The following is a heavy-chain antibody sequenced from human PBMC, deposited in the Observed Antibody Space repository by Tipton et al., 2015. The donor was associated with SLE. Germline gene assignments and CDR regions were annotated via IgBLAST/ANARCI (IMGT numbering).Heavy chain of an antibody. CDR1: GGSISSSSYY. Sequence: LRLSCTVSGGSISSSSYYWGWIRQPPGKGLEWIGSIYHSGSTYYNPSLKSRVTISVDTSKNQFSLKLSSVTAADTAVYYCARGGPEGFDIWGQGTMVTVSS. V-gene: IGHV4-39*07. CDR3: ARGGPEGFDI. J-gene: IGHJ3*02. CDR2: IYHSGST.